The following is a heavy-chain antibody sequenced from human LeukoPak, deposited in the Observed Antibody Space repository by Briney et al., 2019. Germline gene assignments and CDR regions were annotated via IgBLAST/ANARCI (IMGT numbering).Heavy chain of an antibody. V-gene: IGHV1-46*01. Sequence: ASVKVSCKASGYTFTSYHMHWVRQAPGQGLEWMGMINPTAGSTSYAQRFQNFQGRVTMTTDTSTSTAYMELRSLRSDDTAVYYCARDERFYYGSGSYSSFDIWGQGTMVTVSS. CDR2: INPTAGST. CDR3: ARDERFYYGSGSYSSFDI. D-gene: IGHD3-10*01. CDR1: GYTFTSYH. J-gene: IGHJ3*02.